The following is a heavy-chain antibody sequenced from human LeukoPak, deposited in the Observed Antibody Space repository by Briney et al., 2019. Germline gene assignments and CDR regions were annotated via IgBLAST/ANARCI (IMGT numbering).Heavy chain of an antibody. CDR1: GFTFSSYG. V-gene: IGHV3-33*01. D-gene: IGHD3-9*01. J-gene: IGHJ4*02. CDR3: ARDYDILTGGYFDY. Sequence: GGSLRLSCAASGFTFSSYGMHWVRQAPGKGLEWVAVIWYDGSNKYYADSVKGRFTISRDNSKNTLYLQMNSLRAEDTAVYYCARDYDILTGGYFDYWGQGILVTVSS. CDR2: IWYDGSNK.